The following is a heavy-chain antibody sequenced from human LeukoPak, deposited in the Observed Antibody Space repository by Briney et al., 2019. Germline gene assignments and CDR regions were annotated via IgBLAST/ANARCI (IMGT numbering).Heavy chain of an antibody. V-gene: IGHV7-4-1*02. CDR3: ARDAGVRYFDWLLSYFDY. CDR1: GYTFTSYA. D-gene: IGHD3-9*01. J-gene: IGHJ4*02. Sequence: ASVKVSCKASGYTFTSYAMNWVRQAPGQGLEWMGWINTNTGNPTYAQGFTGRFVFSLGTSVSTAYLQISSLKAEDTAVYYCARDAGVRYFDWLLSYFDYWGQGTLVTVSS. CDR2: INTNTGNP.